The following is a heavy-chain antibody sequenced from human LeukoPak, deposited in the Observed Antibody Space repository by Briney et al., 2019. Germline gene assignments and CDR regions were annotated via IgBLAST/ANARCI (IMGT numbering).Heavy chain of an antibody. CDR1: GFTVGNNY. J-gene: IGHJ4*02. CDR2: IFSHGET. V-gene: IGHV3-66*01. D-gene: IGHD2-8*01. Sequence: GGSLRLSCAASGFTVGNNYMNWVRQAPGKGLEWVSLIFSHGETSYADSVKGRFTISRDNSKNTLYLQMNGLRVEDTAVYNCARDPPAVSINTYAWGQGTLVTVSS. CDR3: ARDPPAVSINTYA.